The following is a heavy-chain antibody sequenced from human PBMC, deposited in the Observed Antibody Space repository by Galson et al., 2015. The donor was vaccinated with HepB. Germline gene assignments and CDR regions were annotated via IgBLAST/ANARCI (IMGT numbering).Heavy chain of an antibody. D-gene: IGHD6-19*01. V-gene: IGHV4-31*03. CDR2: IYYSGST. CDR3: AREVGSGWYGGWEYYYYGMDV. J-gene: IGHJ6*02. Sequence: TLSLTCTVSGGSISSGGYYWSWIRQHPGKGLEWIGYIYYSGSTYYNPSLKSRVTISVDTSKNQFSLKLSSVTAADTAVYYCAREVGSGWYGGWEYYYYGMDVWGQGTTVTVSS. CDR1: GGSISSGGYY.